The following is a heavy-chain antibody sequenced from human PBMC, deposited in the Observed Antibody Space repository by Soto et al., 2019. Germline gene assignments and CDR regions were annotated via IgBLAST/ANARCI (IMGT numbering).Heavy chain of an antibody. CDR2: IYYSGST. CDR1: GGSFSPNY. V-gene: IGHV4-39*01. Sequence: PSETLSLTCTVSGGSFSPNYWGWIRQPPGKGLEWIGSIYYSGSTYYNPSLKSRVTISVDTSKNQFSLKLSSVTAADTAVYYCASKYYYDSSGYYLDYWGQGTLVTVSS. CDR3: ASKYYYDSSGYYLDY. D-gene: IGHD3-22*01. J-gene: IGHJ4*02.